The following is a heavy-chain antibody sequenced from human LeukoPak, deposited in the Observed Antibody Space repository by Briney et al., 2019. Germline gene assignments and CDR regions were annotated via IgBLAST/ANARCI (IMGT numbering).Heavy chain of an antibody. CDR3: AREGSGWLDY. J-gene: IGHJ4*02. D-gene: IGHD6-19*01. Sequence: PSETLSLTCAVYGGSFSGYYWSWIRQPPGKGLEWIGEINHSGSTNYNPSLKSRVTISVDTSKNQFSLKLSSVTAADTAVYYCAREGSGWLDYWGQGTLVTVSS. V-gene: IGHV4-34*01. CDR1: GGSFSGYY. CDR2: INHSGST.